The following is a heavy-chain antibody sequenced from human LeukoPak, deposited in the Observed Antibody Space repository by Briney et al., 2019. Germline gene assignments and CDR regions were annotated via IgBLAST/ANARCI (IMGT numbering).Heavy chain of an antibody. V-gene: IGHV4-4*07. CDR3: ATIYYASSGYYSNY. CDR1: GGSISSYH. J-gene: IGHJ4*02. Sequence: SETLSLTCTVSGGSISSYHWSWIRQPAGKGLEWIGRIYTSGSTNYNPSLKSRVTISVDSSKNQFSLKLISVTAADTAVYYRATIYYASSGYYSNYWGQGTLVTVSS. CDR2: IYTSGST. D-gene: IGHD3-22*01.